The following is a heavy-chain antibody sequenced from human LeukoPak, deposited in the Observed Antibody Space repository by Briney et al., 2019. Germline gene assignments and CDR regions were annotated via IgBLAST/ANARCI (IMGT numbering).Heavy chain of an antibody. Sequence: SETLSLTCTVSGGSISSYYWSWIRQPPGKGLEWIGYIYYSGSTNYNPSLKSRVTISVDTSKNQFSLKLSSVTAADTAVYYCARVRYYYGSGSFSPFDYWGQGTLVTVSS. D-gene: IGHD3-10*01. J-gene: IGHJ4*02. CDR3: ARVRYYYGSGSFSPFDY. CDR2: IYYSGST. CDR1: GGSISSYY. V-gene: IGHV4-59*01.